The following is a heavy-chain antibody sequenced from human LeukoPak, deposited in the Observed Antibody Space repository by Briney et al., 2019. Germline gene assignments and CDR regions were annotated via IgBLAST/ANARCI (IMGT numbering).Heavy chain of an antibody. V-gene: IGHV4-59*01. J-gene: IGHJ4*02. CDR2: IYYSGST. CDR1: GGSTSSYY. Sequence: PSETLSLTCTVSGGSTSSYYWSWIRQPPGKGLEWIGYIYYSGSTNYNPSLKSRVTISVDTSKNQFSLKLSSVTAADTAVYYCARVDGIAVADEGYFDYWAREPWSPSPQ. D-gene: IGHD6-19*01. CDR3: ARVDGIAVADEGYFDY.